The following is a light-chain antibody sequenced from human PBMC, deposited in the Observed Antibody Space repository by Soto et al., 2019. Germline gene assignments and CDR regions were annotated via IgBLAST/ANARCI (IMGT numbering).Light chain of an antibody. CDR1: SSDVGGYNY. Sequence: QSVLNHPASVSGAPGQSLTIFCTGTSSDVGGYNYVSWYQQHPGKAPKLMIYDVSNRPSGVSNRFSGSKSGNTASLTISGLQAEDEADYYCSSYTSSSPYVFGTGTKVTVL. CDR3: SSYTSSSPYV. V-gene: IGLV2-14*01. CDR2: DVS. J-gene: IGLJ1*01.